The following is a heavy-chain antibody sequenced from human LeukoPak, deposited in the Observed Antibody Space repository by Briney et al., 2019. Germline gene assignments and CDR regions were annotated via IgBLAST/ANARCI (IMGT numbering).Heavy chain of an antibody. V-gene: IGHV3-30*03. CDR1: GFTFSSYG. CDR2: MSYDGSKE. J-gene: IGHJ5*02. Sequence: GGSLRLSCAASGFTFSSYGMHWARQAPGKGLEWVAVMSYDGSKEYYADSVKGRFTISRDNSKNTLYLQMNSLRVEDTAVYYCLVWKHVFDRWGQGTLVTVSS. CDR3: LVWKHVFDR. D-gene: IGHD5/OR15-5a*01.